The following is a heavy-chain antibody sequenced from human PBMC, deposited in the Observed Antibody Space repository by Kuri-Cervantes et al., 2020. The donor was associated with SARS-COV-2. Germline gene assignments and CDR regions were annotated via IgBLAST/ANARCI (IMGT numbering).Heavy chain of an antibody. D-gene: IGHD6-19*01. J-gene: IGHJ4*02. Sequence: SVKVSCKASGGTFSSYAISWVRQAPGQGLEWMGGIIPIFSRANYAQKFQGGVTITADKSTSTAYMELSSLRSDDTAVYYCARRRLAVAGAEFDYWGQGTLVTVSS. CDR3: ARRRLAVAGAEFDY. CDR1: GGTFSSYA. V-gene: IGHV1-69*06. CDR2: IIPIFSRA.